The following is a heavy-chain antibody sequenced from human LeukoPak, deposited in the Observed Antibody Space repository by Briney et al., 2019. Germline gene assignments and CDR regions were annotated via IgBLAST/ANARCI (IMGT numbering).Heavy chain of an antibody. CDR1: GFTFSSYA. J-gene: IGHJ3*02. CDR3: AKSPSNIVVVPAAIYAFDI. V-gene: IGHV3-23*01. CDR2: ISGSGGST. D-gene: IGHD2-2*01. Sequence: PGGSLRLSCAASGFTFSSYAMSWVRQAPGKGLEWVSAISGSGGSTYYADSVKGRFTISRDNSKNTLYLQMNSLRAEDTAVYYCAKSPSNIVVVPAAIYAFDIWGQGTMVTVSS.